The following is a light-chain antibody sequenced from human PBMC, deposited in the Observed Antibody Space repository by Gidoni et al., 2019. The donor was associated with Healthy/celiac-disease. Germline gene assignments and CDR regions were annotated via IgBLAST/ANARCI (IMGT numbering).Light chain of an antibody. CDR1: QSVLYSSNNKNY. Sequence: DIVMTQAPASLAVSLGERATINCKSSQSVLYSSNNKNYLAWYQQKPGQPPKLLIYWASTRESGVPDRFSVSGSGTDFTLTISSLQAEDVAVYYCQQYYSTPLTFGGGTKVEIK. V-gene: IGKV4-1*01. J-gene: IGKJ4*01. CDR2: WAS. CDR3: QQYYSTPLT.